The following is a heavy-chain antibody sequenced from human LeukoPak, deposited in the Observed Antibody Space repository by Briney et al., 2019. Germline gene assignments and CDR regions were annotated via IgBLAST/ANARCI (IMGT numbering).Heavy chain of an antibody. D-gene: IGHD2-2*01. Sequence: SETLSLTCTVSGGSISSSSYHWGWIRQPPGKGLEWIGSIYYSGSTYYNPSLKSRVTISVDTSKNQLSLRLSSVTAADTAVYYCARQYIVVVQSWYFDLWGRGTLVTVSS. CDR2: IYYSGST. CDR3: ARQYIVVVQSWYFDL. V-gene: IGHV4-39*01. J-gene: IGHJ2*01. CDR1: GGSISSSSYH.